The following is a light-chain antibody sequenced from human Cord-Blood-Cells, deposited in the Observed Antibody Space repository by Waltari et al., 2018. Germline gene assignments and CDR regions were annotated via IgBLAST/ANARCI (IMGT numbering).Light chain of an antibody. Sequence: EMLLTHSPATLSFSPGERATLSCRASQSVSSYLAWYQQKPGQAPRLLIYDASNRATGIPARFSGSGSGTDFTLTISSLEPEDFAVYYCQQRSNWPPEFTFGPGTKVDIK. CDR2: DAS. CDR1: QSVSSY. V-gene: IGKV3-11*01. CDR3: QQRSNWPPEFT. J-gene: IGKJ3*01.